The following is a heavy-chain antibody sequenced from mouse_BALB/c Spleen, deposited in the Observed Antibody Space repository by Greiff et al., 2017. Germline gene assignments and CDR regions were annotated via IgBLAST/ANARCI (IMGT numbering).Heavy chain of an antibody. V-gene: IGHV5-15*02. Sequence: EVKVVESGGGLVQPGGSRKLSCAASGFTFSDYGMAWVRQAPGKGPEWVAFISNLAYSIYYADTVTGRFTISRENAKNTLYLEMSSLRSEDTAMYYCARAITTATKYFDVWGAGTTVTVSS. CDR2: ISNLAYSI. D-gene: IGHD1-2*01. CDR1: GFTFSDYG. J-gene: IGHJ1*01. CDR3: ARAITTATKYFDV.